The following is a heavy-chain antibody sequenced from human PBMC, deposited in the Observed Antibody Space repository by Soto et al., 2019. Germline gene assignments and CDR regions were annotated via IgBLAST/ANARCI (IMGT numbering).Heavy chain of an antibody. J-gene: IGHJ2*01. CDR1: GFSLSNARMG. CDR3: ARTLGLSSSSWYGVYWYFDL. Sequence: QVTLKESGPVLVKPTETLTLTCTVSGFSLSNARMGVSWIRQPPGKAMEWLAHIFSNDEKSYSTSLKSRLTISKDTSNSQVVLTMTIMDPVDTAKYYCARTLGLSSSSWYGVYWYFDLWGRGTLVTVSS. V-gene: IGHV2-26*01. CDR2: IFSNDEK. D-gene: IGHD6-13*01.